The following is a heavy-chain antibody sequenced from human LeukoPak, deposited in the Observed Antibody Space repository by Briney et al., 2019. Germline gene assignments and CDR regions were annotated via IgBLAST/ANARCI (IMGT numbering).Heavy chain of an antibody. CDR1: GFTFSSYA. Sequence: GGSLRLSCAASGFTFSSYAMNWVRQAPGKGLEWVSVIYSGGSTYYADSVKGRFTISRDNSKNTLYLQMNSLRAEDTAVYYCARGTRRPFDYWGQGTLVTVSS. CDR2: IYSGGST. V-gene: IGHV3-66*01. J-gene: IGHJ4*02. CDR3: ARGTRRPFDY.